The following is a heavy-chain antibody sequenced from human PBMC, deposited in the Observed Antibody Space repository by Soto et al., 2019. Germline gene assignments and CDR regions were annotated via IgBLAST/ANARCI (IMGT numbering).Heavy chain of an antibody. CDR1: GYSISSGYY. J-gene: IGHJ4*02. V-gene: IGHV3-74*01. CDR2: ISPDGSNR. Sequence: ETLSLTCAVSGYSISSGYYWGWLRQPPGKGLMWVSRISPDGSNRGYADSVEGRFTVSRDNAKNTLYLQMHSLRAEDTAMYYCASWGHIVPVSPTDFDHWGEGTLVTVSS. D-gene: IGHD2-21*01. CDR3: ASWGHIVPVSPTDFDH.